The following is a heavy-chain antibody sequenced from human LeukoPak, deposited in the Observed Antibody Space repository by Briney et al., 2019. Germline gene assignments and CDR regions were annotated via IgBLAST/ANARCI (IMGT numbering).Heavy chain of an antibody. CDR1: GFTFRIYP. Sequence: PGGCVRLSCAASGFTFRIYPMNWVRRAPGKGLEWVSSISVNGDDTYYADSVKGRFTISRDNSKNTLYLQMNSLRAEDTAMYYCAKDWRDYGDFHAFDMWGQGTMVTVSS. CDR3: AKDWRDYGDFHAFDM. J-gene: IGHJ3*02. CDR2: ISVNGDDT. D-gene: IGHD4-17*01. V-gene: IGHV3-23*01.